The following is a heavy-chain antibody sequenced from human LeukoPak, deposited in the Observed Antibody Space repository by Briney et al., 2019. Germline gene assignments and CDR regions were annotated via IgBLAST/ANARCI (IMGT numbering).Heavy chain of an antibody. CDR2: VDPEDGAT. CDR1: GYTLTELS. V-gene: IGHV1-24*01. CDR3: ATVVLYSGYYFDY. J-gene: IGHJ4*02. D-gene: IGHD5-12*01. Sequence: ASVKVSFKVSGYTLTELSMHWVRQAPGKGLEWMGGVDPEDGATIYAQKFQGRVTMTEGTSTDTAYMELSSLRSEDTAVYYCATVVLYSGYYFDYWGQGTLVTVSS.